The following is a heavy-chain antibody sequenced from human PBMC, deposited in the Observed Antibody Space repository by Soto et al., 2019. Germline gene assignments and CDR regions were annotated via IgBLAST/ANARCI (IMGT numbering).Heavy chain of an antibody. D-gene: IGHD3-3*01. V-gene: IGHV1-18*04. J-gene: IGHJ4*02. CDR2: ISAYNGNT. CDR1: GYTFTSYG. CDR3: ARGRRFLEWLLPFDY. Sequence: QVQLVQSGAEVKKPGASVKVYCKASGYTFTSYGISWVRQAPGQGLEWMGWISAYNGNTNYAQKHQGRVTMTTDTSTSTAYMELRSLRSDDTAVYYCARGRRFLEWLLPFDYWGQGTLVTVSS.